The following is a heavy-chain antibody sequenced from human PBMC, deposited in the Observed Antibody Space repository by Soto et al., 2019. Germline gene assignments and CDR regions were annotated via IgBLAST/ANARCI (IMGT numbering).Heavy chain of an antibody. CDR2: IYYSGST. D-gene: IGHD1-26*01. J-gene: IGHJ4*02. CDR3: ARRCRIGSYYVFDY. Sequence: QVQLQESGPGLVKPSETLSLTCTVSGGSISRYYWSWIRQPPGKGLEWIGYIYYSGSTNYNPSLKSRVTISVDTSKNQFSLKLSSVTAADTAVYYCARRCRIGSYYVFDYWGQGTLVTVSS. CDR1: GGSISRYY. V-gene: IGHV4-59*08.